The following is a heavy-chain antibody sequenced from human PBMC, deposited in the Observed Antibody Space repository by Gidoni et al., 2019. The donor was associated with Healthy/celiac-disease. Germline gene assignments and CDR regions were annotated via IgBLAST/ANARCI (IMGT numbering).Heavy chain of an antibody. J-gene: IGHJ4*02. D-gene: IGHD3-3*01. Sequence: QVQLQESGPGLVKPSETLSLTCTVSGGSISSYYWSWIRQPAGKGLEWIGRIYTSGSTNYNPSLKSRVTMSVDTSKNQFSLKLSSATAADTAVYYCAREPPPSYDFWSGYNFVEGYFDYWGQGTLVTVSS. V-gene: IGHV4-4*07. CDR3: AREPPPSYDFWSGYNFVEGYFDY. CDR1: GGSISSYY. CDR2: IYTSGST.